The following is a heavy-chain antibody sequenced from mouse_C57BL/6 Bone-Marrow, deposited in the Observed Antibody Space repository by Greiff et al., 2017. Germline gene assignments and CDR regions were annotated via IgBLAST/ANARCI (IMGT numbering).Heavy chain of an antibody. CDR3: ARWFPYYFDY. CDR1: GYAFSSSW. J-gene: IGHJ2*01. D-gene: IGHD2-2*01. V-gene: IGHV1-82*01. Sequence: LQQSGPELVKPGASVKISCKASGYAFSSSWMNWVKQRPGKGLEWIGRIYPGDGDTNYNGKFKGKATLTADKSSSTAYMQLSSLTSEDSAVYFCARWFPYYFDYWGQGTTLTVSS. CDR2: IYPGDGDT.